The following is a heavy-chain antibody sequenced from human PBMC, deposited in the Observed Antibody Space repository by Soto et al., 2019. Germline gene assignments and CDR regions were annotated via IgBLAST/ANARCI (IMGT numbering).Heavy chain of an antibody. Sequence: SETLSLTCAVYGGSFSGYYWSWIRQPPGKGLEWIGEINHSGSTNYNPSLKSRVTISVDTSKNQFSPKLSSVTAADTVVYYCAREGVGVHYYHYGMDVWGQGTTVTVSS. J-gene: IGHJ6*02. D-gene: IGHD1-26*01. CDR1: GGSFSGYY. V-gene: IGHV4-34*01. CDR3: AREGVGVHYYHYGMDV. CDR2: INHSGST.